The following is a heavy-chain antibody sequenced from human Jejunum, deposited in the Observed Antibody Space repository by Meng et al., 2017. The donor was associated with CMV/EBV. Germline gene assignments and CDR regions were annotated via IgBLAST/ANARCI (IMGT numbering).Heavy chain of an antibody. D-gene: IGHD1-26*01. V-gene: IGHV4-34*01. CDR1: GAPFSGY. CDR3: APGFRSWSGSYSS. CDR2: ITHSGST. J-gene: IGHJ4*02. Sequence: QVHPQPVGAGLLKPSETLSLTWGVYGAPFSGYWSWVRQPPGKGLEWIGEITHSGSTNYNVSLKSRVTISIDTSKNQFSLKLSSVTATDTAVYYCAPGFRSWSGSYSSWGQGTLVTVSS.